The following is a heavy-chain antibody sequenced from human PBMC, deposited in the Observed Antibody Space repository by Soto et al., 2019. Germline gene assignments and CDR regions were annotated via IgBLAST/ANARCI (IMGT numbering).Heavy chain of an antibody. V-gene: IGHV4-30-4*01. J-gene: IGHJ4*02. D-gene: IGHD1-26*01. Sequence: PSETLSLTCTVSGGSISSDDYYWSWIRQPPGKGLEWIGYIYYSGSTYYNPSLKSRLTLSLDTSKKQFSLKLSSVTAADTAVYYCARDHLSSGATYFDYWGQGTLVTVSS. CDR1: GGSISSDDYY. CDR3: ARDHLSSGATYFDY. CDR2: IYYSGST.